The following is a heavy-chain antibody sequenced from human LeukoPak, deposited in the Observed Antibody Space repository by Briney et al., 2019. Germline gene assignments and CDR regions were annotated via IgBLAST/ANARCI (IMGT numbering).Heavy chain of an antibody. CDR2: ITRSSSAR. V-gene: IGHV3-48*01. D-gene: IGHD1-26*01. J-gene: IGHJ4*02. Sequence: GGSLRLSCAASGFTFSSYSMNWVRRAPGKGLEWVSYITRSSSARYYADSVKGRFTISRDNAKNSLYLQMNSLRAEDTAVYYCATQWELHPAFWGQGTLVTVSP. CDR3: ATQWELHPAF. CDR1: GFTFSSYS.